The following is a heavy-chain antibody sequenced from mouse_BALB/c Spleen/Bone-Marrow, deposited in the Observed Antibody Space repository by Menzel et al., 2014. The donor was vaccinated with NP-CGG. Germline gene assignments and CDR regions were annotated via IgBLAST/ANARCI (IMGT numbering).Heavy chain of an antibody. D-gene: IGHD2-2*01. CDR2: IIPSNGRT. CDR3: ALWLIQYFDV. CDR1: GYTFTSYW. V-gene: IGHV1S81*02. Sequence: EESGAELVKPGASVKLSCKASGYTFTSYWMHWVKQRPGQGLEWIGEIIPSNGRTNYNEKFKSKATLTVDKSSNTAYMQLNSLTSEDSAVYYCALWLIQYFDVWGAATTVTVSS. J-gene: IGHJ1*01.